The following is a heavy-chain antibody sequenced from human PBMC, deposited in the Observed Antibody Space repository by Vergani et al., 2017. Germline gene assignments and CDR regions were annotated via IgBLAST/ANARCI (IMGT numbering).Heavy chain of an antibody. J-gene: IGHJ4*02. Sequence: QVQLVQSGAEVKKPGASVKVSCKASGYTFTSYYMHWVRQAPGQGLEWMGIINPSGGSTSYAQKFQGRVTMARDTSTSTVYMELSSLRSEDTAVYYCAREGSAMACFDYWGQGTLVTVSS. CDR1: GYTFTSYY. CDR2: INPSGGST. CDR3: AREGSAMACFDY. V-gene: IGHV1-46*01. D-gene: IGHD5-18*01.